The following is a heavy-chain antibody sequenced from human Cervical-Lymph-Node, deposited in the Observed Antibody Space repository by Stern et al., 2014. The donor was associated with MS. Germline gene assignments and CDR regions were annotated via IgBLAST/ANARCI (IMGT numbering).Heavy chain of an antibody. V-gene: IGHV3-48*01. CDR2: IIDTASTI. CDR3: ARSRAVWGVTPDY. CDR1: GFTFSRNS. J-gene: IGHJ4*02. Sequence: EVQLVESGGGLVQPGESLRLSCVPSGFTFSRNSMNWPRQAPGKGLEGVSFIIDTASTIYYADFVKGRFAISRDNDKNFLYLQMNSLRAEDTAVYSCARSRAVWGVTPDYWGQGTRVTVSS. D-gene: IGHD3-10*01.